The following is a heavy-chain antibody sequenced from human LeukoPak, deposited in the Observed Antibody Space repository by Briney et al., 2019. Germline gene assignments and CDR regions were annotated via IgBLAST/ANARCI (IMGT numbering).Heavy chain of an antibody. D-gene: IGHD4-17*01. Sequence: SQTLSLTCTVSGGSISSGVYYWSWIRQPPGKGLEWIGYIYHSGSTYYNPSLKSRVTISVDRSKNQFSLKLSSVTAADTAVYYCARDGGSTTVTNYWGQGTLVTVSS. CDR1: GGSISSGVYY. J-gene: IGHJ4*02. CDR3: ARDGGSTTVTNY. V-gene: IGHV4-30-2*01. CDR2: IYHSGST.